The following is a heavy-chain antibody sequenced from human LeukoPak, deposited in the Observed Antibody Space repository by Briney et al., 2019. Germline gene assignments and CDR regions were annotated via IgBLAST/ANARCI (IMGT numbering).Heavy chain of an antibody. J-gene: IGHJ4*02. CDR3: AKEEWPAFDY. CDR2: ISDSGSST. Sequence: GGSLRLSCAASGFTFSTYPMSWVRQAPGKGLAWVSTISDSGSSTYYADSVKGRFTISRDNSKNTVYLLMNNLRAEDTAVYYCAKEEWPAFDYWGQGTLVTVSS. V-gene: IGHV3-23*01. CDR1: GFTFSTYP. D-gene: IGHD2-8*01.